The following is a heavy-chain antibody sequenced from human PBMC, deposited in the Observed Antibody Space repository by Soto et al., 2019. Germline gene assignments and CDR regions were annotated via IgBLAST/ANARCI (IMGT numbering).Heavy chain of an antibody. CDR2: ISWNSCSI. CDR1: GFTFDDYA. D-gene: IGHD6-19*01. Sequence: PGGSLRLSCAASGFTFDDYAMHWVRQAPGKCLEWFSGISWNSCSIGYADSVKGRFTISRDNAKNSLYLQMNSLRAEDTALDYCAKDLSVSRGSFDIWGQGTMVTVSS. V-gene: IGHV3-9*01. CDR3: AKDLSVSRGSFDI. J-gene: IGHJ3*02.